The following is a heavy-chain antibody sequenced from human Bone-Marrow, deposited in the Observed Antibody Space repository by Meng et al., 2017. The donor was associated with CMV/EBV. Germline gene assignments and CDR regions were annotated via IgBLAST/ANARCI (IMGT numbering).Heavy chain of an antibody. CDR1: GGTFSSHG. D-gene: IGHD3-10*01. Sequence: SAKVICKASGGTFSSHGISWVRQAPGQGLECMGVIVPLLGTANYAQKFQGRVTITTDESTSTAYIELSSLRFEDTAVYYCARPHITIPDRLFSYAMDVWGQGTTVTVSS. V-gene: IGHV1-69*05. CDR2: IVPLLGTA. J-gene: IGHJ6*02. CDR3: ARPHITIPDRLFSYAMDV.